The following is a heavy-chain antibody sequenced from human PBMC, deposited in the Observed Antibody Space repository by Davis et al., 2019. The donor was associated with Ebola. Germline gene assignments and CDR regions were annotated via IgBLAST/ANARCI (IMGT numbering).Heavy chain of an antibody. CDR1: GFTFSNYW. CDR2: IKVDGSET. J-gene: IGHJ4*02. D-gene: IGHD3-10*01. CDR3: ARDGENYSDLDY. Sequence: GGSLRLSCAASGFTFSNYWMSWVRQAPGRGLEWVANIKVDGSETYYVDSVKGRFTVSRDNAKNSLYLQMNSLRAEDTAVYYCARDGENYSDLDYWGQGTLVTVSS. V-gene: IGHV3-7*01.